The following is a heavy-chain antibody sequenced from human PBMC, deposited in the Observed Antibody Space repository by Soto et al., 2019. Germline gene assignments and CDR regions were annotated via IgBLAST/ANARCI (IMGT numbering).Heavy chain of an antibody. J-gene: IGHJ6*02. CDR1: GFTFDDYA. D-gene: IGHD6-19*01. CDR3: AKGNIAVAVGARGMDV. Sequence: EVQLVESGGGLVQPGRSLRLSCAASGFTFDDYAMHWVRQAPGKGLEWVSGISWNSGSIGYADSVKGRFTISRDNAKNSLYLPMNSLRAEDTALYYCAKGNIAVAVGARGMDVWGQGTTVTVSS. V-gene: IGHV3-9*01. CDR2: ISWNSGSI.